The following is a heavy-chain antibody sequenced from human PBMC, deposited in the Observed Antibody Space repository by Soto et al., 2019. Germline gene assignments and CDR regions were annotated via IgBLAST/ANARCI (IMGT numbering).Heavy chain of an antibody. Sequence: GESLKISCKGSGYSFPKYYIGWVRQMPGKGLEWMGIIYPGNSETRYSPSFQGQVTLSADKSINTAYLQWNSLKASDTATYYCAKEGGSAYYGMDVWGQGTTVTVSS. J-gene: IGHJ6*02. V-gene: IGHV5-51*01. CDR2: IYPGNSET. CDR3: AKEGGSAYYGMDV. D-gene: IGHD2-15*01. CDR1: GYSFPKYY.